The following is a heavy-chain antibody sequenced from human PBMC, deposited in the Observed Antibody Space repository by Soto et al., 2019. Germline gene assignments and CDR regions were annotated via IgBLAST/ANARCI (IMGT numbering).Heavy chain of an antibody. D-gene: IGHD3-9*01. CDR2: ISSGSKTI. CDR1: GVTSSGYS. Sequence: VGPLRVSCSASGVTSSGYSVNWVRQAPGKGLEWVSYISSGSKTIYYAESVKGRFTVSRDNARNSQYLQMNSLRDEDTAVYYCAREDILGVRSFDYWGQGTLVTVSS. V-gene: IGHV3-48*02. CDR3: AREDILGVRSFDY. J-gene: IGHJ4*02.